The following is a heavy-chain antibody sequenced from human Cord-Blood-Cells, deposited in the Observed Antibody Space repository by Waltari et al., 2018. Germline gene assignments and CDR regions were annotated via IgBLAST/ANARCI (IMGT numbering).Heavy chain of an antibody. CDR2: IYTSGST. V-gene: IGHV4-61*09. Sequence: QVQLQESGPGLVKPSQTLSPTCTVPGGSISSGSYYWSWIRQPAGKGLEWIGYIYTSGSTNYNPSLKSRVTISVDTSKNQFSLKLSSVTAADTAVYYCARRPWEYAFDIWGQGTMVTVSS. CDR3: ARRPWEYAFDI. D-gene: IGHD1-26*01. CDR1: GGSISSGSYY. J-gene: IGHJ3*02.